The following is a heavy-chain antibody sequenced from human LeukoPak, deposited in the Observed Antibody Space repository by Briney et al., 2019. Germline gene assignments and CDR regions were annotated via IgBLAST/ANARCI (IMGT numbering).Heavy chain of an antibody. CDR3: AELGITMIGGV. V-gene: IGHV3-48*04. CDR1: GFTFSNSG. J-gene: IGHJ6*04. D-gene: IGHD3-10*02. Sequence: GGTLRLSCAASGFTFSNSGMNWVRQAPGKGLEWVSYISSSGSTIYYADSVKGRFTISRDNAKNSLYLQMNSLRAEDTAVYYCAELGITMIGGVWGKGTTVTISS. CDR2: ISSSGSTI.